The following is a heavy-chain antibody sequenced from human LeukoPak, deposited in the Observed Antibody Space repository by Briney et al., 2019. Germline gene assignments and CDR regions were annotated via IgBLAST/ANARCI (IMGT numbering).Heavy chain of an antibody. CDR2: IHSGGST. Sequence: SGGSLRLSCAASGFTVGTNYMSWVRQAPGKGLEWVSFIHSGGSTYYADSVKGRFTISRDNAKKSLYLQMNSLRAEDTAVYYCARGGVGATSAFDYWGQGTLVTVSS. V-gene: IGHV3-53*01. J-gene: IGHJ4*02. D-gene: IGHD1-26*01. CDR1: GFTVGTNY. CDR3: ARGGVGATSAFDY.